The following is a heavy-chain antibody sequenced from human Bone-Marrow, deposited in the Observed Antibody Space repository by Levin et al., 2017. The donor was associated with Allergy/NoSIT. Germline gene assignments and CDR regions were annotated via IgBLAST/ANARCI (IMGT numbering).Heavy chain of an antibody. J-gene: IGHJ4*02. CDR1: GGSVSSYY. CDR2: FYYSGST. D-gene: IGHD3-22*01. Sequence: SETLSLTCTVSGGSVSSYYWSWIRQPPGRGLEYIGYFYYSGSTSYNPSLKSRVTISVDTSKNQFSLRLSSVTAADTAVYYCARNPYYYNNMYYFDHWGQGALVTVSS. CDR3: ARNPYYYNNMYYFDH. V-gene: IGHV4-59*02.